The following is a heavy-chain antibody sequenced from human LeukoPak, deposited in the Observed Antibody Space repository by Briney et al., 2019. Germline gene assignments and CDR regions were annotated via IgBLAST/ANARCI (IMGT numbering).Heavy chain of an antibody. CDR1: GGTFSSYA. CDR3: AREYPAVTTYYYYYYGMDV. V-gene: IGHV1-69*04. D-gene: IGHD4-11*01. Sequence: ASVKVSCKASGGTFSSYAISWVRQAPGQGLEWMGRIIPILGIANYAQKFQGRVTITADKSTSTAYMELSRLRSDDTAVYYCAREYPAVTTYYYYYYGMDVWGQGTTVTVSS. J-gene: IGHJ6*02. CDR2: IIPILGIA.